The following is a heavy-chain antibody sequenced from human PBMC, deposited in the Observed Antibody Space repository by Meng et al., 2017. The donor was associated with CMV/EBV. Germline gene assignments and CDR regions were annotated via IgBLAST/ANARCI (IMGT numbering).Heavy chain of an antibody. J-gene: IGHJ2*01. D-gene: IGHD2-15*01. CDR3: AKSRGSSYFDL. CDR1: GFTCSRYG. CDR2: ISGSGGNT. V-gene: IGHV3-23*01. Sequence: LSCAASGFTCSRYGMSWVRQAPGKGLEWVSAISGSGGNTYYADSVKGRFTISRDNSKNTLSLQMSSLRAEDTAVYYCAKSRGSSYFDLWGRGTLVTVSS.